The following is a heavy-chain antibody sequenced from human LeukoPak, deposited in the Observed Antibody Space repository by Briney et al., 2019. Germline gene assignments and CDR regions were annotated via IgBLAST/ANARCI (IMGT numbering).Heavy chain of an antibody. D-gene: IGHD1-20*01. Sequence: SETLCLTCAVYGGSFSGCYWSWIRQPPGKGLEWIGEINHSGSTNYNPSLKSRVTISVDTSKNQFSLKLSSVTAADTAVYYCASRSPITGTTDYWGQGTLVTVSS. CDR2: INHSGST. V-gene: IGHV4-34*01. CDR3: ASRSPITGTTDY. CDR1: GGSFSGCY. J-gene: IGHJ4*02.